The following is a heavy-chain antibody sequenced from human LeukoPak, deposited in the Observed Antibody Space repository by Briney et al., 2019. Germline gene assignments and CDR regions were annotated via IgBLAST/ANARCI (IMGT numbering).Heavy chain of an antibody. CDR1: GGTFSSYA. CDR3: ARGPLTYYYDSTLITFDY. CDR2: IIPIFGTA. V-gene: IGHV1-69*13. D-gene: IGHD3-22*01. Sequence: SVKVSCKASGGTFSSYAISWVRQAPGQGLEWMGGIIPIFGTANYAQKFQGRVTITADESTSTAYMELSSLRSEDTAVYYCARGPLTYYYDSTLITFDYWGQGTLVTVSS. J-gene: IGHJ4*02.